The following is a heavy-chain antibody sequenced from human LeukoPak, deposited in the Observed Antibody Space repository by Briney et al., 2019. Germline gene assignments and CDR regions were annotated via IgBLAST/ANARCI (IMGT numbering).Heavy chain of an antibody. CDR3: ARDIPYNNYYDSSGTFDY. J-gene: IGHJ4*02. Sequence: SVKVSCKASGGTFSSYAISWVRQAPGQGLEWMGRIIPILGIANYAQKFQGRVTITADKSTSTAYMELSSLRSEDTAVYYCARDIPYNNYYDSSGTFDYWGQGTLVTVSS. D-gene: IGHD3-22*01. CDR2: IIPILGIA. CDR1: GGTFSSYA. V-gene: IGHV1-69*04.